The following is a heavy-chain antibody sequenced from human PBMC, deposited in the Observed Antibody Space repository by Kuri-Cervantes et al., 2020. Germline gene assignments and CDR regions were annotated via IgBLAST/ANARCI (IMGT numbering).Heavy chain of an antibody. CDR2: IHYSGST. J-gene: IGHJ4*02. D-gene: IGHD4-17*01. Sequence: SETLSLTCTVSGGSISSSSSYWGWIRQSPGKGLEWIGSIHYSGSTYYKPSLQSRVTISVHTSKSQFSLKLTSVTAADTAVYYCARQSMPYGDLLDFDFWGQGTLVTVSS. CDR1: GGSISSSSSY. CDR3: ARQSMPYGDLLDFDF. V-gene: IGHV4-39*01.